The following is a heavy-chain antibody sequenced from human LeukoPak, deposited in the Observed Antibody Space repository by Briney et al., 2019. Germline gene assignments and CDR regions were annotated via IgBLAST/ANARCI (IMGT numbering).Heavy chain of an antibody. CDR2: IGYDGSNE. J-gene: IGHJ6*02. CDR3: AREVVVRGDKYYAMDV. Sequence: GGSLRLSCAASGFTFSSYSMNWVRQAPGKGLEWVAIIGYDGSNEYYADCVKGRFTISRDNSKDTLYLQMNSLRAEDTAVYYCAREVVVRGDKYYAMDVWGQGTTVTVSS. CDR1: GFTFSSYS. D-gene: IGHD3-10*01. V-gene: IGHV3-33*08.